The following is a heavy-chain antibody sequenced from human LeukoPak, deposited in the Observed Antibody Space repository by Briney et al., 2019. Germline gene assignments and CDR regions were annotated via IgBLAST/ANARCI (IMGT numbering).Heavy chain of an antibody. D-gene: IGHD6-13*01. J-gene: IGHJ4*02. Sequence: ASETLSLTCAVYGGSFSGYYWSWIRQPPGKGLEWIGEINHSGSTNYNPSLKSRVTISVDTSKNQFSLKLSSVTAADTAVYYCARSGPYSSSWYNYWGQGTLVTVSS. CDR1: GGSFSGYY. V-gene: IGHV4-34*01. CDR2: INHSGST. CDR3: ARSGPYSSSWYNY.